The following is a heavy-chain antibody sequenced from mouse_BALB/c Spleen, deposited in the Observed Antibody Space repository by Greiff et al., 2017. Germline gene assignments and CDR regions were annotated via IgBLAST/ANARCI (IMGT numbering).Heavy chain of an antibody. Sequence: VQLQQSGAELMKPGASVKISCKATGYTFSSYWIEWVKQRPGHGLEWIGEILPGSGSTNYNEKFKGKATFTADTSSNTAYMQLSSLTSEDSAVYCGASTLRRRSDWYFDVWGEGTTVTVSA. D-gene: IGHD2-4*01. J-gene: IGHJ1*01. V-gene: IGHV1-9*01. CDR3: ASTLRRRSDWYFDV. CDR1: GYTFSSYW. CDR2: ILPGSGST.